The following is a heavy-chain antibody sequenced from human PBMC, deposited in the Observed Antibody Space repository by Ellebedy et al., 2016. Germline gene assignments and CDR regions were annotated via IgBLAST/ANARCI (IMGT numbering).Heavy chain of an antibody. V-gene: IGHV4-34*01. CDR2: IFHIGSP. CDR1: GGSFTGYF. CDR3: ARGSPDAWAVAQY. D-gene: IGHD1-26*01. Sequence: SETLSLTCGVNGGSFTGYFWTWIRQPPGKGLEWMGEIFHIGSPNYNPSLESRVTISVDTSKSLFSLKLNSVTAADTAVYYCARGSPDAWAVAQYWGQGSLVTVSS. J-gene: IGHJ4*02.